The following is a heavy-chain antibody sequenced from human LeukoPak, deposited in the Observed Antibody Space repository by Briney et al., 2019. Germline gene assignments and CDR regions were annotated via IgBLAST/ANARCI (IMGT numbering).Heavy chain of an antibody. CDR1: GFTFSGST. CDR3: ATHYNRYNWNYDDY. J-gene: IGHJ4*02. D-gene: IGHD1-7*01. CDR2: IRSKANSYAT. V-gene: IGHV3-73*01. Sequence: PGGSLRLSCAASGFTFSGSTIHWVRQASGKGLEWVGHIRSKANSYATAYVASLKGRFTISRDNSKNTLYLQMNSLRAEDTAVYYCATHYNRYNWNYDDYWGQGTLVTVSS.